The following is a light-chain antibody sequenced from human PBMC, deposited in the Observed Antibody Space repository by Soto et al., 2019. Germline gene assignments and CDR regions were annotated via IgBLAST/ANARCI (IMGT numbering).Light chain of an antibody. CDR3: SSYSSNTHYV. Sequence: QAVVTQPASVSGSPGQSITFSCTGTSSDVGGYNYVSWYQQYPGKAPKLIIYEVSNRPSGVSNRFSGSKSGNTASLTISGLQAEDEADYYCSSYSSNTHYVFGTGTKVTVL. V-gene: IGLV2-14*01. CDR1: SSDVGGYNY. CDR2: EVS. J-gene: IGLJ1*01.